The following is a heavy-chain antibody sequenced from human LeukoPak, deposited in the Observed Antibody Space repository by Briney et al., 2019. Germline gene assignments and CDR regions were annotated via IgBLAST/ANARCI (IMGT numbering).Heavy chain of an antibody. D-gene: IGHD6-13*01. J-gene: IGHJ4*02. CDR2: ISGSGGST. CDR1: GFAFSSYA. CDR3: AKYQSLGPSEYSSSWYYSDY. V-gene: IGHV3-23*01. Sequence: PGGSLRLSCAASGFAFSSYAMSWVRQAPGKGLEWVSAISGSGGSTYYADSVKGRFTISRDNSKNTLYLQMNSLRAEDTAVYYCAKYQSLGPSEYSSSWYYSDYWGQGTLVTVSS.